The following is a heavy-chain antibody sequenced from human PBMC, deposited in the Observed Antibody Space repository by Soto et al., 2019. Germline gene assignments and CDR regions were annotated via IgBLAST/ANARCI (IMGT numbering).Heavy chain of an antibody. D-gene: IGHD6-13*01. J-gene: IGHJ4*02. CDR1: GFSLSTSGVG. V-gene: IGHV2-5*02. Sequence: QITLKESGPTLVKPTQTLTLTCTFSGFSLSTSGVGVGWIRQPPGKALEWLALIYWDDDKRYSPSLKSRLTITKDTSKTQVVLTLTNMDPVDTATYYCAHRPGAAKAAGQYYFDYWGQGTLVTVSS. CDR3: AHRPGAAKAAGQYYFDY. CDR2: IYWDDDK.